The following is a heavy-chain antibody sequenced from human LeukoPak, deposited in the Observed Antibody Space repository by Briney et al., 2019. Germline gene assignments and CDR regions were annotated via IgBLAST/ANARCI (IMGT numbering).Heavy chain of an antibody. D-gene: IGHD6-13*01. V-gene: IGHV3-9*01. CDR1: GFTFDDYA. J-gene: IGHJ4*02. Sequence: GRSLRLSCAASGFTFDDYAMHWVRQAPGKGLEWDSGISWNSGSIGYADSVKGRFTISRDNAKNSLYLQMNSLRAEDTALYYCAKDIGYSSSWYGGFDYWGQGTLVTVSS. CDR3: AKDIGYSSSWYGGFDY. CDR2: ISWNSGSI.